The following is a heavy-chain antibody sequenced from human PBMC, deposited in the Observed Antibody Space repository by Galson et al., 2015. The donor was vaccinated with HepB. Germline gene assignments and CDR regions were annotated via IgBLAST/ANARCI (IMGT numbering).Heavy chain of an antibody. CDR2: ISRTSINI. D-gene: IGHD2-2*01. V-gene: IGHV3-21*01. Sequence: SLRLSCAASGFTFSDHSMNWVRRAPGKGLEWVSSISRTSININYADSVKGRYTISRDNAKNSLYLQMNSLRAEDTAVYYCTRDVGNTKTYQYHGMDVWGQGTTITVSS. J-gene: IGHJ6*02. CDR1: GFTFSDHS. CDR3: TRDVGNTKTYQYHGMDV.